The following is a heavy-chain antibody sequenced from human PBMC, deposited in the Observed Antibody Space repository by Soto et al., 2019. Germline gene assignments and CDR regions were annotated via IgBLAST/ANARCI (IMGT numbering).Heavy chain of an antibody. CDR3: ATTMRISPAMDV. D-gene: IGHD2-2*01. CDR2: LSSGGSYI. V-gene: IGHV3-21*01. CDR1: GFTFSTYS. J-gene: IGHJ6*04. Sequence: EVQLVGSGGGLVKPGGSLRLSCAASGFTFSTYSMNWVRQAPGKGLEWVASLSSGGSYISHADSVKGRFTISRDNAKNSLSLQMHNLRAEDTAVYYCATTMRISPAMDVWGKGTTVTVSS.